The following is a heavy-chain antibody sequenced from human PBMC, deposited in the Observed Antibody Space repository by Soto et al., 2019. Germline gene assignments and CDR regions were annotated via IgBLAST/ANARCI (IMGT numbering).Heavy chain of an antibody. D-gene: IGHD2-15*01. CDR3: ARTNRILDAFDI. Sequence: EVQLVESGGGLVQPGGSLRLSCAAAGFTFSSNDMNWVRQAPGKGLEWVSYISSSSSPIYYADSVKGRFTISRDNAKNSLYLQMNGLRAEDTAVYYCARTNRILDAFDIWGHGTMVTVSS. CDR2: ISSSSSPI. CDR1: GFTFSSND. J-gene: IGHJ3*02. V-gene: IGHV3-48*01.